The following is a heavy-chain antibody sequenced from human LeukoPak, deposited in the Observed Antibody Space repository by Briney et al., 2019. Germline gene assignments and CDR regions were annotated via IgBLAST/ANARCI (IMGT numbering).Heavy chain of an antibody. Sequence: GGSLRLSCAASGFTFSSYWMSWVRQAPGKGLEWVANIKQDGSEKYYVDSVKGRFTISRDNAKNSLHLQMNSLRAEDTAVYYCARVVGGSGSYYKDYYGMDVWGQGTTVTVSS. CDR1: GFTFSSYW. D-gene: IGHD3-10*01. CDR2: IKQDGSEK. CDR3: ARVVGGSGSYYKDYYGMDV. J-gene: IGHJ6*02. V-gene: IGHV3-7*03.